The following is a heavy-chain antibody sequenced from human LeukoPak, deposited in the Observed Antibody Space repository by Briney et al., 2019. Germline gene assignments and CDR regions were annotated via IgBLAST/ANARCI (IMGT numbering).Heavy chain of an antibody. CDR2: ITGSGDGT. J-gene: IGHJ4*02. Sequence: PGGSLRLSCAASVFTLTNYAVMSGRPALGKRGECGSSITGSGDGTYYADSVRGRFTISRDNSENTLYLQLNSLSVEDTAVYLCVKGFVRPTYYFDYWGQGTLVTVSS. D-gene: IGHD3-10*01. CDR3: VKGFVRPTYYFDY. CDR1: VFTLTNYA. V-gene: IGHV3-23*01.